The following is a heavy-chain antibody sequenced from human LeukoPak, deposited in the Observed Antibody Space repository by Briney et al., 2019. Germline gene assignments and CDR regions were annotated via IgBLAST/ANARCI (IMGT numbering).Heavy chain of an antibody. CDR1: GYTFTSYY. J-gene: IGHJ3*02. D-gene: IGHD6-25*01. CDR3: ARYGFSSVWQGGWHAFDI. Sequence: GASVKVSRRASGYTFTSYYLHWVRQAPGQGLEWMGIIHPTVGDTTYAQKFQGRVTMTRDMSTGTVYMDLSSLRSEDTAVYYCARYGFSSVWQGGWHAFDIWGQGTTVTVSS. V-gene: IGHV1-46*01. CDR2: IHPTVGDT.